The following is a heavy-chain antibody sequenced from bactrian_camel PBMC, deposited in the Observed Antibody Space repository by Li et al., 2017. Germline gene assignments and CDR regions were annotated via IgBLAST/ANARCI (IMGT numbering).Heavy chain of an antibody. V-gene: IGHV3S31*01. D-gene: IGHD1*01. Sequence: VQLVESGGGSVQAGGSLRLSCAVSTTTRNRLCMGWFRQAPGKAREGVAALYRGGSTPYIADSVKGRFTISRDNTKNALYLQMNSLKPEDTAMYYCAAERRPGLCWSASQYSYWGQGTQVTVS. CDR1: TTTRNRLC. CDR2: LYRGGSTP. J-gene: IGHJ4*01. CDR3: AAERRPGLCWSASQYSY.